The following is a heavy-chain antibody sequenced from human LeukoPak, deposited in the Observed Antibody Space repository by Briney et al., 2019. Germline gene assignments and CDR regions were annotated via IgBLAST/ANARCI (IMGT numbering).Heavy chain of an antibody. CDR3: ARGEYFDWLYRSQYYFDY. D-gene: IGHD3-9*01. V-gene: IGHV4-34*01. Sequence: SETLSLTCAVYGGSFSGYYWSWIRQPPGKGLEWIGEINHSGSTNYNPSLKSRVTISVDTSKNQFSLKLSSVTAADTAVYYCARGEYFDWLYRSQYYFDYWGQGTLVTVS. CDR2: INHSGST. CDR1: GGSFSGYY. J-gene: IGHJ4*02.